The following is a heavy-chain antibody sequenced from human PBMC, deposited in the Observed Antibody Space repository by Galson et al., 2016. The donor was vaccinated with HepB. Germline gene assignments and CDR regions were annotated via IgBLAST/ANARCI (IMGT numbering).Heavy chain of an antibody. CDR2: ISSRSRYI. Sequence: SLRLSCAASGFTFNTYSMNWVRQAPGKRLEWVSSISSRSRYIYYTDSLKGRFTVSRDNAKNSLYLQMNSLRAEDTAVYYCARVLSTGLTGHGFDIWGQGTMVTVSS. CDR1: GFTFNTYS. D-gene: IGHD7-27*01. CDR3: ARVLSTGLTGHGFDI. J-gene: IGHJ3*02. V-gene: IGHV3-21*01.